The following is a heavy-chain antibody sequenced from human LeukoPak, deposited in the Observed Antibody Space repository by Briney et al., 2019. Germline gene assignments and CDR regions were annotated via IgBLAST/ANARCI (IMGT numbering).Heavy chain of an antibody. V-gene: IGHV4-30-4*08. D-gene: IGHD3-22*01. CDR1: GGSISSGDYY. J-gene: IGHJ3*02. CDR3: ARDDSSGYHDAFDI. Sequence: PSETLSLTCTVSGGSISSGDYYWSWIRQPPGKGLEWIGYIYYSGSTYYNPSLKSRVTISVDTSKNQFSLKLSSVTAADTAVYYCARDDSSGYHDAFDIWGQGIMVTVSS. CDR2: IYYSGST.